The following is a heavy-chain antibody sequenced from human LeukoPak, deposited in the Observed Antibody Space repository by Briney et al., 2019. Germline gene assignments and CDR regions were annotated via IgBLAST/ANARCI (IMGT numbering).Heavy chain of an antibody. CDR2: ISSSGSTI. CDR3: ARDTKSRGLAPDYFDY. Sequence: GGSLRLSCAASGFTLSSYEMKWVRQAPGKGLEWVSYISSSGSTIYYADSVKGRFTISRDNAKSSMYLQMNSLRAEDTAVYYCARDTKSRGLAPDYFDYWGQGTLVTVSS. J-gene: IGHJ4*02. D-gene: IGHD3-10*01. CDR1: GFTLSSYE. V-gene: IGHV3-48*03.